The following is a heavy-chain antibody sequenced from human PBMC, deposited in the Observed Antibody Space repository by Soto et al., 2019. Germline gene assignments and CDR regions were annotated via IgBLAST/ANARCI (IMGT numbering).Heavy chain of an antibody. Sequence: SGPTLVNPTQTLTLTCTFSGFSLSTNGVGVGWIRQPPGKALEWLALIYRNDNKRYSPSLKSRLTITKDTSKNQVVLTMTNMDPVDTATYYCAHRGSSSSFDFWGQGTLVTVSS. CDR1: GFSLSTNGVG. CDR2: IYRNDNK. CDR3: AHRGSSSSFDF. V-gene: IGHV2-5*01. J-gene: IGHJ4*02. D-gene: IGHD6-6*01.